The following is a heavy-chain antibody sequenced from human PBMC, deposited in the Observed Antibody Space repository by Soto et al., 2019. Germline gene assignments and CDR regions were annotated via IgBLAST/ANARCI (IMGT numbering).Heavy chain of an antibody. CDR1: GFTFRSYV. D-gene: IGHD3-10*01. J-gene: IGHJ4*02. V-gene: IGHV3-33*05. Sequence: QVQLVESGGGVVQPGTSLRLSCVGSGFTFRSYVIHWVRQAPGKGLEWVALTSYDGSNNFYGDSVKGRFTISRDNSRNTVELQMDSLRLEDTDLYYCARWGTTGRLDVWGQGTLVYVSS. CDR2: TSYDGSNN. CDR3: ARWGTTGRLDV.